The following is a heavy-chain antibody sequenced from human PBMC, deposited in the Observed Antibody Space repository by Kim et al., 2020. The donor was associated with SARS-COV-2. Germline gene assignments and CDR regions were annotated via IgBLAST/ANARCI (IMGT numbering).Heavy chain of an antibody. CDR3: ASWEMLRYFDWGYGGSYFDY. Sequence: GGSLRLSCAASGFIFSSYWMSWVRQAPGKGLEWVANIKQDGSEKNYVDSVKGRFTISRDNAKNSLYLQMNSLRAEDTAVYYCASWEMLRYFDWGYGGSYFDYWGQGTLVTVSS. D-gene: IGHD3-9*01. CDR1: GFIFSSYW. CDR2: IKQDGSEK. J-gene: IGHJ4*02. V-gene: IGHV3-7*01.